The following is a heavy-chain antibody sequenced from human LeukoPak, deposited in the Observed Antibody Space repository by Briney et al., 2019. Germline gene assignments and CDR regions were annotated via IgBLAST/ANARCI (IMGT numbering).Heavy chain of an antibody. CDR2: TYYRSKWYN. J-gene: IGHJ4*02. D-gene: IGHD3-3*01. V-gene: IGHV6-1*01. Sequence: TXXXTCAXSXXXXXSXSATXXXIXXSXSXXXXXXGRTYYRSKWYNDYAVSVKSRITINPDTSKNQFSLQLNSVTPEDTAVYYCAMRRDGEGFDYWGQGTLVTVSS. CDR3: AMRRDGEGFDY. CDR1: XXXXXSXSAT.